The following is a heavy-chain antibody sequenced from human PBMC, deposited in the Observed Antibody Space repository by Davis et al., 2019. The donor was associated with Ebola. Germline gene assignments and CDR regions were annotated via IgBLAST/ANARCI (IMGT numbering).Heavy chain of an antibody. CDR1: GASMPNRY. Sequence: PSETLSLTCNVPGASMPNRYWTWIRQPPGKGLEWPGYFYSSGNIDYKPSLRSRVTISLDTSKKQFSLRLSSVTAADTAVYYCAREGYYESSGFRYYYGMDVWGQGTTVTVSS. D-gene: IGHD3-22*01. CDR2: FYSSGNI. J-gene: IGHJ6*02. V-gene: IGHV4-59*11. CDR3: AREGYYESSGFRYYYGMDV.